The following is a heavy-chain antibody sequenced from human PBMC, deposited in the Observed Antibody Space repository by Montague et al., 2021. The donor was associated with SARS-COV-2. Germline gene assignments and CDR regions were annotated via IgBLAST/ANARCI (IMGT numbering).Heavy chain of an antibody. Sequence: SLRLSCAASGFTFSSYGMHWVRQAPGKGLEWVAVIWYDGSNKCYADSVKGRFTISKDNSKNTLYLQMNSLRAEDTAVYYCARDYPRGDILTVYYYYMDVWGKGTTVTVSS. D-gene: IGHD3-9*01. CDR3: ARDYPRGDILTVYYYYMDV. V-gene: IGHV3-33*01. J-gene: IGHJ6*03. CDR2: IWYDGSNK. CDR1: GFTFSSYG.